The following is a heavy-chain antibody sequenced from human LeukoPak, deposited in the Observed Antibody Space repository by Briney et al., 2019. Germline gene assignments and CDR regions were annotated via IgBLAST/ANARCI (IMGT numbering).Heavy chain of an antibody. CDR2: INHSGST. CDR1: GGSFSGYY. CDR3: ARNRYLDY. V-gene: IGHV4-34*01. Sequence: PSETLSLTCAVYGGSFSGYYWSWIRQPPGKGLEWIGEINHSGSTNYNPSLKSRVTISVDTSKNQFSLKLSSVTAADTAVYYCARNRYLDYWGQGTLVTVSS. J-gene: IGHJ4*02.